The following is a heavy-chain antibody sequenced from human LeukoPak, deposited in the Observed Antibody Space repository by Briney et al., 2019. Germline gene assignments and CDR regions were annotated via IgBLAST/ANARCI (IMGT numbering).Heavy chain of an antibody. Sequence: GGSLRLSCAASGFIFSSYYMSWVRQAPGKGLEWVSVIYSGGSTYYADSVKGRFTISRDNSKNTLYLQMNSLRAEDTAVYYCARAQYYDSTTAGGMDVWGQGTTVTVSS. CDR3: ARAQYYDSTTAGGMDV. CDR2: IYSGGST. J-gene: IGHJ6*02. D-gene: IGHD3-22*01. CDR1: GFIFSSYY. V-gene: IGHV3-53*01.